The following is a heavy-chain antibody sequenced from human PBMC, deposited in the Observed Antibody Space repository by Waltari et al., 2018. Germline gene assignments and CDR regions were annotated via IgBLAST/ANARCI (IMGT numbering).Heavy chain of an antibody. CDR1: GFTFNTYW. V-gene: IGHV3-7*01. CDR3: TSLARGESGDY. D-gene: IGHD3-10*01. J-gene: IGHJ4*02. CDR2: INPDGSQK. Sequence: EVQLVESGGGLVQPGGSLRLSCAASGFTFNTYWMKWIRQAPGKGLEWVTNINPDGSQKFYVDSVMGRFTVSRDNAQNSLYLQMNNLRAEDTAVYYCTSLARGESGDYWGQGTLVTVSS.